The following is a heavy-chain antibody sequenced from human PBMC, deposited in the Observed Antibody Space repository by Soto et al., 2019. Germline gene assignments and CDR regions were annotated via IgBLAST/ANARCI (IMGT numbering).Heavy chain of an antibody. CDR2: IFSNDEK. CDR3: ARTLFGWGIWFDP. V-gene: IGHV2-26*01. J-gene: IGHJ5*02. CDR1: GFSLSNARMG. Sequence: SGPTLVNPTETLTLTCTVSGFSLSNARMGVSWIRQPPGKALEWLAHIFSNDEKSYSTSLKSRLTISKDTSKSQVVLTMTNMDPVDTAVYYCARTLFGWGIWFDPWGQGTSVTVSS. D-gene: IGHD3-10*02.